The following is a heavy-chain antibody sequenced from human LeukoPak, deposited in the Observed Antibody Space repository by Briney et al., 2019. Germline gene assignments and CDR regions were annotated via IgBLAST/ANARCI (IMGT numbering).Heavy chain of an antibody. CDR2: ISGSGGNT. CDR1: GFTFSSYA. V-gene: IGHV3-23*01. J-gene: IGHJ3*02. Sequence: GGSLRLSCAASGFTFSSYAMSWVRQAPGKGLEWVSSISGSGGNTYYADSVKGRFTISRDNSKNTLYLQMNSLRAEDTAVYYCAKLISNGFDIWGQGTMVTVSS. D-gene: IGHD3-16*01. CDR3: AKLISNGFDI.